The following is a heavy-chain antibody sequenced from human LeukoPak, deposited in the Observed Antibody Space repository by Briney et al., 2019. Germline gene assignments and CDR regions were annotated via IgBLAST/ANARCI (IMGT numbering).Heavy chain of an antibody. CDR2: TSTTGATT. D-gene: IGHD3-10*01. CDR3: ARGGLGSWTFDS. V-gene: IGHV3-48*02. Sequence: PGGSLRLSCIASGFTFSSHGMNWVRQAPGKGLEWVAYTSTTGATTYYADSVKGRFTISRDNAKYSLDLQMDSLRDDDTAVYSCARGGLGSWTFDSWGQGTLVTVSS. J-gene: IGHJ4*02. CDR1: GFTFSSHG.